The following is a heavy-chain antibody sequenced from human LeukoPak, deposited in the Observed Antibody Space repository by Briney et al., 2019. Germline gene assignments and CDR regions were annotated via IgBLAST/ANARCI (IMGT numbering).Heavy chain of an antibody. Sequence: GGSLRLSCAASGFTLSSYGMHWVRQAPGKGLEWVAFIRYDGSNKYYADSVKGRFTISRDNSKNTLYLQMNSLRAEDTAVYYCANLDGDYLDYWGQGTLVTVSS. D-gene: IGHD4-17*01. CDR1: GFTLSSYG. CDR3: ANLDGDYLDY. CDR2: IRYDGSNK. J-gene: IGHJ4*02. V-gene: IGHV3-30*02.